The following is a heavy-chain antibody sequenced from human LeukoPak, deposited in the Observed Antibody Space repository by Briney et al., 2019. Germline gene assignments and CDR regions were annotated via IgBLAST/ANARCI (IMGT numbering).Heavy chain of an antibody. D-gene: IGHD5-18*01. V-gene: IGHV3-74*03. J-gene: IGHJ4*02. Sequence: GGSLRLSCAASGFTFSSYWMHWVRHVPGKVLLWVSRISSDGTSTTYADSVKGRFTISRDNAKSTLYLQMNSLRAEEPAVYYCAPEGGYSYDYWGQGTLVTVSS. CDR3: APEGGYSYDY. CDR1: GFTFSSYW. CDR2: ISSDGTST.